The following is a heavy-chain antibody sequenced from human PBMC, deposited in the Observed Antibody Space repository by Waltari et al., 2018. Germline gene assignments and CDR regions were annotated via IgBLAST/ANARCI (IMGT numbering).Heavy chain of an antibody. Sequence: QVQLVQSGAEVKKPGASVKVSCKASGYTFTSYYMHWVRQAPGQGLEWMGIINPSGGSTSYAQKCQGRFTISRDNAKNSLYLQMNSLRAEDTAVYYCAREITIFGVVHYGMDVWGQGTTVIVSS. CDR3: AREITIFGVVHYGMDV. D-gene: IGHD3-3*01. J-gene: IGHJ6*02. V-gene: IGHV1-46*01. CDR1: GYTFTSYY. CDR2: INPSGGST.